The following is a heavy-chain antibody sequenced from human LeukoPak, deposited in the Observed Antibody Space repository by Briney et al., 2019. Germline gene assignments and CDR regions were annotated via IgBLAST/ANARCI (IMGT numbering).Heavy chain of an antibody. CDR3: ARDEPSDHGAFDI. D-gene: IGHD1-14*01. Sequence: PGGSLRLSCAASGFTVSSNYMSWVRQAPGKGLEWVSVIYSGGSTYYADSVKGRFTISRDNSKNTLYLQMNSLRAEDTAVYYCARDEPSDHGAFDIWGQGTMVTVSS. CDR2: IYSGGST. J-gene: IGHJ3*02. CDR1: GFTVSSNY. V-gene: IGHV3-66*01.